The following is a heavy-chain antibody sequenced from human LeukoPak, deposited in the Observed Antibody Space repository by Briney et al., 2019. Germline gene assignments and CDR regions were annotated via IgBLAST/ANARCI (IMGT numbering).Heavy chain of an antibody. J-gene: IGHJ4*02. V-gene: IGHV3-30*04. D-gene: IGHD6-19*01. CDR3: ARGVRIAVAGYIDY. Sequence: GGSLRLSCAASGFTFSSYAMHWVRQAPGKGLEWVAVISYDGSNKYYADSVKGRFTISRDNSKNTLYLQMNSLRAEDTAVYYCARGVRIAVAGYIDYWGQGTLVTVSS. CDR2: ISYDGSNK. CDR1: GFTFSSYA.